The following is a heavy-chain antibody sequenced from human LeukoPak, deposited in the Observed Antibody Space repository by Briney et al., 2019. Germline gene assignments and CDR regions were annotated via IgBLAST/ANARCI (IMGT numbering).Heavy chain of an antibody. CDR3: ARAPGYRGFLDY. Sequence: GGSLRLSCAASGFTVSSNYMNWVRQAPGKGLEWVSFISSSSSYIYYADSVKGRFTISRDNAKNSLYLQMNSLRAEDTAVYYCARAPGYRGFLDYWGQGTLVTVSS. D-gene: IGHD6-13*01. J-gene: IGHJ4*02. CDR2: ISSSSSYI. CDR1: GFTVSSNY. V-gene: IGHV3-21*01.